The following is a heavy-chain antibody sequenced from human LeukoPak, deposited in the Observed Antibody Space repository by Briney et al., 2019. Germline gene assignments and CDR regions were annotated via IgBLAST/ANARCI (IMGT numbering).Heavy chain of an antibody. J-gene: IGHJ4*02. Sequence: HGESLKISCKGSGYSFTSYWIGWVRQMPGKGLEWMGIIYPGDSDTRYSPSFQGQVTISADKSISTAYLQWSSLEASDTAMYYCARTNRVYDFWSGYSIRWGQGTLVTVSS. CDR2: IYPGDSDT. CDR1: GYSFTSYW. V-gene: IGHV5-51*01. CDR3: ARTNRVYDFWSGYSIR. D-gene: IGHD3-3*01.